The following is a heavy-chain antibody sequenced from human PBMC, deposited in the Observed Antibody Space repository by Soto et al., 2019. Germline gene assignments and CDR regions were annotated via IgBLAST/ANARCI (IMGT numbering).Heavy chain of an antibody. CDR3: VRQGIDYLHGLVDV. D-gene: IGHD4-17*01. CDR1: SGPDRSHN. V-gene: IGHV4-59*08. J-gene: IGHJ6*02. CDR2: VYYTGDT. Sequence: QVQLQQSGPRLVKPSETLSLTCTVSSGPDRSHNWGWIRQPPGRGLEWIGYVYYTGDTAYNPSLRSRVSISAEAFTNDISLTVSSVTAADTAVYYCVRQGIDYLHGLVDVWGQGTTVSVSS.